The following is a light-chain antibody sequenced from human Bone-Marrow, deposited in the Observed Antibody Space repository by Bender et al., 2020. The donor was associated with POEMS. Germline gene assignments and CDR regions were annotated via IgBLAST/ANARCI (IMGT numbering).Light chain of an antibody. V-gene: IGLV1-44*01. CDR3: AAWDDSLNGRL. CDR1: SSNIGAHA. J-gene: IGLJ3*02. Sequence: QSVLTQPPSVSGAPGQRVTISCSGGSSNIGAHAVNWYQHLPGTAPKLLIYSSHRRPSEVADRFSGSRSGTSASLAISALQSEDEAEYSCAAWDDSLNGRLFGGGTKLTVL. CDR2: SSH.